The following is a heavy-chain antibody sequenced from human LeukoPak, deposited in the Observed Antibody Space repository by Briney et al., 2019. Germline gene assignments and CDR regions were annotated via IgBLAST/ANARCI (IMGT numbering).Heavy chain of an antibody. CDR2: ISAYNGNT. D-gene: IGHD3-3*01. J-gene: IGHJ4*02. CDR1: GYSFTGYY. CDR3: AMDFWSGYYIDPVGY. Sequence: ASVKVSCKASGYSFTGYYMHWVRQAPGQGLEWMGWISAYNGNTNYAQKFQGRVTITADKSTSTAYMELSSLRSEDTAVYYCAMDFWSGYYIDPVGYWGQGTLVTVSS. V-gene: IGHV1-18*04.